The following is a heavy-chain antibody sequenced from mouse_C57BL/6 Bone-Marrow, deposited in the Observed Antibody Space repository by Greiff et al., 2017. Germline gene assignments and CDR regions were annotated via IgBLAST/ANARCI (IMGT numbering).Heavy chain of an antibody. CDR3: ARHGGNYRYFDY. D-gene: IGHD1-1*02. J-gene: IGHJ2*01. CDR1: GFTFSDYY. CDR2: ISNGGGST. Sequence: EVQRVESGGGLVQPGGSLKLSCAASGFTFSDYYMYWVRQTPEKRLEWVAYISNGGGSTYYPDTVKGRFTISRDNAKNTLYLQMSRLKSEDTAMYYCARHGGNYRYFDYWGQGTTLTVSS. V-gene: IGHV5-12*01.